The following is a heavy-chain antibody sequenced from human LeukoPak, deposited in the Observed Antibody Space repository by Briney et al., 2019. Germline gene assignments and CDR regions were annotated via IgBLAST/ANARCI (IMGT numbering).Heavy chain of an antibody. CDR3: ARDGGVVVTSFQH. CDR1: GGSISSYY. CDR2: IYYSGST. Sequence: PSETLSLTCTVSGGSISSYYWSWIRQPPGKGLEWIGYIYYSGSTNYNPSLKSRVTISVDTSKNQFSLKLSSVTAADTAVYYCARDGGVVVTSFQHWGQGTLVTVSS. J-gene: IGHJ1*01. V-gene: IGHV4-59*01. D-gene: IGHD2-21*02.